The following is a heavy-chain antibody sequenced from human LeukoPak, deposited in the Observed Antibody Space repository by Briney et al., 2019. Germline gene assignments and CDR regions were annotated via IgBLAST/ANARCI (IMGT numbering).Heavy chain of an antibody. CDR1: GGSFSGYY. CDR3: VRGRKYRGYSYGY. D-gene: IGHD5-18*01. CDR2: INHSGST. Sequence: SETLSLTCAVYGGSFSGYYWSWIRQPPGKGLEWIGEINHSGSTNYNPSLRSRVTISVDASKNQFSLKLSSVTAADTAVYYCVRGRKYRGYSYGYWGQGTLVTVSS. V-gene: IGHV4-34*01. J-gene: IGHJ4*02.